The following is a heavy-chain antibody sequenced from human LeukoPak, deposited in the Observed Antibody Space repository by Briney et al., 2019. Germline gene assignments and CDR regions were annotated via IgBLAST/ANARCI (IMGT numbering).Heavy chain of an antibody. CDR2: ISSDSNSI. V-gene: IGHV3-21*01. Sequence: GGSLRVSCVASGLNFNSHTMKWVRQAPGKGLEWVSSISSDSNSIYHADSVKGRFTISRDNAKNSLYLQMNSLRAEDTAVYYCARMEKFYYGSGGFSPPLMDVWGQGTTVIVSS. J-gene: IGHJ6*02. CDR1: GLNFNSHT. CDR3: ARMEKFYYGSGGFSPPLMDV. D-gene: IGHD3-10*01.